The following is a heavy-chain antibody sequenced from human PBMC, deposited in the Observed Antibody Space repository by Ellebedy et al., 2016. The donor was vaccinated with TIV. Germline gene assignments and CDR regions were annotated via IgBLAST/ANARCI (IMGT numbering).Heavy chain of an antibody. J-gene: IGHJ4*02. CDR3: AKLEGRVELHFDS. CDR1: GFSIGNSA. CDR2: IDAYDDDT. V-gene: IGHV3-23*01. D-gene: IGHD4-23*01. Sequence: GESLKISXAASGFSIGNSAMSWVRQAPGKGLEWVSAIDAYDDDTYYADSVRGRFTFSRDSSTNTLYLQMNNLRADDTAVYFCAKLEGRVELHFDSWGQGTLVTVSS.